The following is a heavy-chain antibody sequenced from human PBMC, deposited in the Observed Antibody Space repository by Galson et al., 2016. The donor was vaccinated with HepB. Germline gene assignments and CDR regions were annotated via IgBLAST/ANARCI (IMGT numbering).Heavy chain of an antibody. J-gene: IGHJ4*02. D-gene: IGHD2-2*01. Sequence: SLRLSCAASGFTFSNSAMHWVRQAPGKGLEWLAVISYHGSDIFYADSVKGRFTISRDNPEKTLFLQLNNLRSEDTAVYYCARDLFSSSSFIDFWGQGAMVTVSS. CDR1: GFTFSNSA. V-gene: IGHV3-30-3*01. CDR3: ARDLFSSSSFIDF. CDR2: ISYHGSDI.